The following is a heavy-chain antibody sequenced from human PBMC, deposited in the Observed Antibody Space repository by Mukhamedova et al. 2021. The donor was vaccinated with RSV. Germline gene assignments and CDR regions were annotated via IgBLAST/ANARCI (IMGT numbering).Heavy chain of an antibody. CDR3: TRWIQLNGARFDAFDI. Sequence: KAYGGTTEYAASVKGRFTISRDDSKSIAYLQMNSLKTEDTAVYYCTRWIQLNGARFDAFDIWGQGTMVTVSS. V-gene: IGHV3-49*02. CDR2: KAYGGTT. J-gene: IGHJ3*02. D-gene: IGHD5-18*01.